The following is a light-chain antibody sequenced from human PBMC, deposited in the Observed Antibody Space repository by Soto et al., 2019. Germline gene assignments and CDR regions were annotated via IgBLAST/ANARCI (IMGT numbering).Light chain of an antibody. Sequence: DIQVTQHPSSLPASVGDIVTITCRASQGIKNYVAWYQEKPGETPKLLIYAASTLESGIPPRFSGSGSGTDFTLTINNLQPEDVATYYCQRYYNAPFTFGGGTKVEIK. CDR2: AAS. V-gene: IGKV1-27*01. J-gene: IGKJ4*01. CDR3: QRYYNAPFT. CDR1: QGIKNY.